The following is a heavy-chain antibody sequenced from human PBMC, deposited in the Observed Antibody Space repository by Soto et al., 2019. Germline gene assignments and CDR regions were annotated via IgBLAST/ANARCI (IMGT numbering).Heavy chain of an antibody. J-gene: IGHJ4*02. CDR1: GFTFSSYG. V-gene: IGHV3-33*01. D-gene: IGHD3-16*01. CDR2: IWYDGSNK. Sequence: GGSLRLSCAASGFTFSSYGMHRVRQTPGKGLEWVAAIWYDGSNKYYADSVKGRFTISRDNSKNTLYLQMNSLRAEDTAVYYCARESYTDYVHDYWGQGTLVTVSS. CDR3: ARESYTDYVHDY.